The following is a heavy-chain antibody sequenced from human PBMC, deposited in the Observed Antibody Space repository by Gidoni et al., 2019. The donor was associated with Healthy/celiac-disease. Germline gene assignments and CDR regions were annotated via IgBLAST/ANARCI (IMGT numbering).Heavy chain of an antibody. CDR2: IHYSGNT. CDR3: ATSSGCFEY. CDR1: GGSISSNSYY. V-gene: IGHV4-39*07. Sequence: QLQLQESGPGLVKPSETLSLTCSVSGGSISSNSYYWGWIRQPPGKGLEWIGDIHYSGNTYYNPSLKSRVTISLDTSKNQLSLQLSSVTAADTAVYYCATSSGCFEYWGQGTLVTVSS. D-gene: IGHD3-22*01. J-gene: IGHJ4*02.